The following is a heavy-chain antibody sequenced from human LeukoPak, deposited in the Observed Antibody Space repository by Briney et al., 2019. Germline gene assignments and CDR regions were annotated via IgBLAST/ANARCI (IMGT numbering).Heavy chain of an antibody. Sequence: PGGSLRLSCAASGFTFDDYAMHWVRQAPGKGLEWVSGISWNSGSIGYADSVKGRFTISRDNAKNSLYLQMNSLRAEDTALYYCAKDYCSGGSCPLDYWGQGTLVTVSS. D-gene: IGHD2-15*01. CDR2: ISWNSGSI. CDR1: GFTFDDYA. CDR3: AKDYCSGGSCPLDY. J-gene: IGHJ4*02. V-gene: IGHV3-9*01.